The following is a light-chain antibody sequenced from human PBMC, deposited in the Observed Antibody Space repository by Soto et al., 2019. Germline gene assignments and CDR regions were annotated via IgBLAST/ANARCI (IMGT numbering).Light chain of an antibody. V-gene: IGKV3-11*01. Sequence: EIVLTQSPATLSLSPGERATLSCRASQSVSSYLAWYQQKAGQAPRLLIYDASKRATGIPARFSGSGSGTDFTLTISNLEPEDFAVFYCQQRGNWPRTFGQGTKVEIK. CDR3: QQRGNWPRT. CDR2: DAS. CDR1: QSVSSY. J-gene: IGKJ1*01.